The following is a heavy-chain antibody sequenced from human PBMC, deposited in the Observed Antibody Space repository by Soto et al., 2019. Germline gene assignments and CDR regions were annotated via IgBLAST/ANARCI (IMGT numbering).Heavy chain of an antibody. CDR3: AKTTEVAARYQRQRGETFYFDY. CDR1: GFTFSSYA. Sequence: GGSLRLSCAASGFTFSSYAMSWVRQAPGKGLEWVSAISGSGGSTYYADSVKGRFTISRGNSKNTLYLQMNSLRAEDTAVYYCAKTTEVAARYQRQRGETFYFDYWGQGTLVTVSS. D-gene: IGHD6-6*01. V-gene: IGHV3-23*01. J-gene: IGHJ4*02. CDR2: ISGSGGST.